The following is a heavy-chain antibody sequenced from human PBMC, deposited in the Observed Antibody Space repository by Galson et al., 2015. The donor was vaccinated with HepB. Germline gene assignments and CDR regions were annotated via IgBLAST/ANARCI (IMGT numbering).Heavy chain of an antibody. CDR1: GYSFISYW. Sequence: QSGAEVKKPGESLKISCKGSGYSFISYWIAWVRQMPGKGLEWMGIIYPGDSDIRYSPSFQGQVTISADKSISTAYLQWSSLKASDTAMYYCARGGSRVVVLLATSSGDGLDVWGQGTMVTVSS. J-gene: IGHJ3*01. CDR3: ARGGSRVVVLLATSSGDGLDV. V-gene: IGHV5-51*01. D-gene: IGHD2-15*01. CDR2: IYPGDSDI.